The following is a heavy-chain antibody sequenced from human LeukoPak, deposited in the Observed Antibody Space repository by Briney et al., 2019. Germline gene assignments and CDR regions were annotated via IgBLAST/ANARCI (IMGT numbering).Heavy chain of an antibody. D-gene: IGHD3-22*01. CDR1: GGSISSYY. Sequence: SETLSLTCTVSGGSISSYYWSWIRQPPGKGLECIGYIYYSGDTNYNPSLKSRVSMSLDTSKNQLSLKLSSVTAADTAVYYCARHYNYDSGGDPFDFWGQGTLVTVSS. J-gene: IGHJ4*02. CDR2: IYYSGDT. V-gene: IGHV4-59*08. CDR3: ARHYNYDSGGDPFDF.